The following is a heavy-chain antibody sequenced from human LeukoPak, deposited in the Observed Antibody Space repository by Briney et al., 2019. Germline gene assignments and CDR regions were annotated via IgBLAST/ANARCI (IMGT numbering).Heavy chain of an antibody. CDR2: INSDGSST. CDR1: GLTFSSYG. Sequence: GGSLRLSCAASGLTFSSYGMYWVRQAPGKGLVWVSRINSDGSSTSYADSVKGRFTISRDNAKNTLYLQMNSLRAEDTAVYYGARGFHYGDYTLAVDVWGKGTTVTVST. D-gene: IGHD4-17*01. V-gene: IGHV3-74*01. J-gene: IGHJ6*04. CDR3: ARGFHYGDYTLAVDV.